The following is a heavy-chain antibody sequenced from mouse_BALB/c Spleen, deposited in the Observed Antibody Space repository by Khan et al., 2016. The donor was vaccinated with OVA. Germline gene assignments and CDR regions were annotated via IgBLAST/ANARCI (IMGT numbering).Heavy chain of an antibody. D-gene: IGHD1-1*01. CDR2: IYPGSGST. J-gene: IGHJ2*01. Sequence: QLQQPGAELVKPGTSVKLSCKASGYNFTSYWINWVKLRPGQGLEWIGDIYPGSGSTKYNEKFKSKATLTVDTSSSTAYMQLSSLASEDSALYYCARRNYYGTVLFDYWGQGTTLTVSS. V-gene: IGHV1-55*01. CDR1: GYNFTSYW. CDR3: ARRNYYGTVLFDY.